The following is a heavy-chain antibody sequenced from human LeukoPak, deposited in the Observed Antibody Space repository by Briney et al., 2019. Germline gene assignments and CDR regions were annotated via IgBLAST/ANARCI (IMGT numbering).Heavy chain of an antibody. Sequence: ASVKVSCKASGGTFSNNAISWVRQAPGQGLEWMGWISAYNGNTNYAQKLQGRVTMTTDTSTSTAYMELRSLRSDDTAVYYCARKPGIAVAGTVGNWFDPWGQGTLVTVSS. D-gene: IGHD6-19*01. CDR1: GGTFSNNA. J-gene: IGHJ5*02. CDR2: ISAYNGNT. V-gene: IGHV1-18*01. CDR3: ARKPGIAVAGTVGNWFDP.